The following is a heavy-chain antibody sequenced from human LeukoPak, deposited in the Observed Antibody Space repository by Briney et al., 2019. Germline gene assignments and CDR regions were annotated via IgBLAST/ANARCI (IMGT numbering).Heavy chain of an antibody. V-gene: IGHV3-7*01. CDR2: IKQDGSEK. CDR3: ARSQITMVQGVIIRQYYFDY. Sequence: PGGSLRLSCAASGFTFSSYWMSWVRQAPGKGLEWVANIKQDGSEKYYVDSVKGRFTISRDNAKNSLYLQMNSLRAEDTAVYYCARSQITMVQGVIIRQYYFDYWGQGTLVPVSS. D-gene: IGHD3-10*01. CDR1: GFTFSSYW. J-gene: IGHJ4*02.